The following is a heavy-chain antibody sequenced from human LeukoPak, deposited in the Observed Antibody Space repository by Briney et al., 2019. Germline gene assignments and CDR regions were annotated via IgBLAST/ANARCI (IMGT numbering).Heavy chain of an antibody. D-gene: IGHD6-13*01. V-gene: IGHV4-4*07. J-gene: IGHJ4*02. Sequence: SETLSLTCTVSGGSISSYYWSWIRQPAGKGLEWIGRIYTSGSTNYNPSLKSRVTMSVDTSKNQFSLKLSSVTAADTAVYYCARATALGIAAAGTFAYWGQGTLVTVSS. CDR1: GGSISSYY. CDR2: IYTSGST. CDR3: ARATALGIAAAGTFAY.